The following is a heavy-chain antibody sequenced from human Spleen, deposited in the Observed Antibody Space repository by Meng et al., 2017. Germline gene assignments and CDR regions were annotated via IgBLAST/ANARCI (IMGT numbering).Heavy chain of an antibody. CDR2: ISHDGST. CDR1: GGVFRDYY. J-gene: IGHJ4*02. D-gene: IGHD3-10*01. V-gene: IGHV4-34*01. CDR3: ARVYRGASGSPLDY. Sequence: QVQLQQWGAGLLKPSETLSRTCRVYGGVFRDYYWSWVRQPPGKGLEWIGDISHDGSTYYNPSLKSRVTISVDTSKNQFSLKMRSVTAADTAVFYCARVYRGASGSPLDYWGLGTLVTVSS.